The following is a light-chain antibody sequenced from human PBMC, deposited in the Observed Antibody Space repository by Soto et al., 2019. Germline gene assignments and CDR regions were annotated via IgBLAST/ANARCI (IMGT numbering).Light chain of an antibody. Sequence: QSALTQPASVSGSPGQSITISCTGTSSDVGGYNYVSWYQQYPGKAPKLMIYDVSNRPSGVSNRFSGSKSSNTASLTISGLQAEDEADYYCSSYTGSSSLVFGGGTKLTVL. CDR1: SSDVGGYNY. J-gene: IGLJ2*01. CDR2: DVS. V-gene: IGLV2-14*01. CDR3: SSYTGSSSLV.